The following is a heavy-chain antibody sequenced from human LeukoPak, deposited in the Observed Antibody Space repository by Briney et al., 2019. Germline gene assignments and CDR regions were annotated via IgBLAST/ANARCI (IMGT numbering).Heavy chain of an antibody. CDR1: GFTLSNDW. CDR3: VVGGGIY. D-gene: IGHD1-26*01. V-gene: IGHV3-74*03. Sequence: PGGSLRLSCAASGFTLSNDWTQWVRQAPGKGLVWVSRSSSDGTNTLYADSVKGRFTISRDNARNTLHLQMNSLRADDTAVYYCVVGGGIYWGQGTLVTVS. J-gene: IGHJ4*02. CDR2: SSSDGTNT.